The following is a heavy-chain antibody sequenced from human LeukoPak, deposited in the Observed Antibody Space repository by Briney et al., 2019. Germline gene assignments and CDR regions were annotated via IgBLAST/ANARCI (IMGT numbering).Heavy chain of an antibody. V-gene: IGHV4-59*01. CDR1: GGSISSYY. CDR2: IYYSGST. Sequence: SETLSLTCTVSGGSISSYYWSWIRQPPGKRLEWIGYIYYSGSTNYNPSLKSRVTISVDTSKNQFSLKLSSVTAADTAVYYCARVGPYYDILTGPNPHYYMDVWGKGTTVTVSS. D-gene: IGHD3-9*01. J-gene: IGHJ6*03. CDR3: ARVGPYYDILTGPNPHYYMDV.